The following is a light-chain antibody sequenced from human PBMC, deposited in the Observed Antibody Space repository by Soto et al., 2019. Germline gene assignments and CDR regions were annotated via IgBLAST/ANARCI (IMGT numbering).Light chain of an antibody. J-gene: IGKJ1*01. V-gene: IGKV3-20*01. Sequence: ELVMSQSPATLSVSPGERVTLSCRASQNIRKNLAWYQQKPGQAPSLLIYDASNRATGIPDRFSGSGSGTEFTLTIRRLEPEDFAVYYCKQYGSSGTCGQGTKVDIK. CDR3: KQYGSSGT. CDR1: QNIRKN. CDR2: DAS.